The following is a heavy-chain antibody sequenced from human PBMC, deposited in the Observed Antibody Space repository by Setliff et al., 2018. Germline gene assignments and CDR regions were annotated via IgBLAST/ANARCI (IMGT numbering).Heavy chain of an antibody. V-gene: IGHV4-59*01. J-gene: IGHJ5*02. CDR2: IYSSGSS. CDR1: GGSISSSY. D-gene: IGHD3-22*01. Sequence: SSETLSLTCSVSGGSISSSYWTWIRQPPGKGLEWIGYIYSSGSSNYNPSLKSRVTISVDTSKNQFSLRLSSVTAADTAVYYCARAAKYDSSGYYGFWFDLWGQGNLVT. CDR3: ARAAKYDSSGYYGFWFDL.